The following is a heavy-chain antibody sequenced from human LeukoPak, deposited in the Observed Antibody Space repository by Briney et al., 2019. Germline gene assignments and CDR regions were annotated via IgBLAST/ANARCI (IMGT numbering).Heavy chain of an antibody. V-gene: IGHV4-30-2*01. CDR1: GGSISSGGYS. D-gene: IGHD4-23*01. CDR2: IYHSGST. CDR3: ARRWFASEIFDY. Sequence: SETLSLTCAVSGGSISSGGYSWSWIRQPPGKGLEWVGYIYHSGSTYYNPSLKSRVTISVDRSKNQFSLKLSSVTAADTAVYYCARRWFASEIFDYWGQGTLVTVSS. J-gene: IGHJ4*02.